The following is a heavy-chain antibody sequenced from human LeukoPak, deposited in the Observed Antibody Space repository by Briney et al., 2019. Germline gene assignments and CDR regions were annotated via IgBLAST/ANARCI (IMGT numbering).Heavy chain of an antibody. CDR1: GYTFTGYY. CDR3: AREYHRWEPGYFDY. J-gene: IGHJ4*02. Sequence: GASVKVSCKASGYTFTGYYMHWVRQAPGQGLEWMGWINPNSGGTNYAQKFQGWVTMTRDTSISTAYMELSRLRSDDTAVYYCAREYHRWEPGYFDYWGLGTLVTVSS. D-gene: IGHD1-14*01. V-gene: IGHV1-2*04. CDR2: INPNSGGT.